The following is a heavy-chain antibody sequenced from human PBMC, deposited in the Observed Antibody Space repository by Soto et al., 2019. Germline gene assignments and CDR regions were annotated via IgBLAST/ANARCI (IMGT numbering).Heavy chain of an antibody. Sequence: KPSETLSLTCAVYGGSFSGYYWSWIRQPPGKGLEWIGEINHSGSTNYNPSLKSRVTISVDTSKSQFSLKLSSVTAADTAVYYCARGSITIFGVVFDYWGQGTLVTVSS. CDR3: ARGSITIFGVVFDY. CDR1: GGSFSGYY. V-gene: IGHV4-34*01. D-gene: IGHD3-3*01. CDR2: INHSGST. J-gene: IGHJ4*02.